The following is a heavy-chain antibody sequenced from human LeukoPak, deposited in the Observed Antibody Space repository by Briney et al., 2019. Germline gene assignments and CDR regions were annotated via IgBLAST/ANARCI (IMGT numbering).Heavy chain of an antibody. D-gene: IGHD5-12*01. CDR1: GFNFSSYA. J-gene: IGHJ3*02. V-gene: IGHV3-64*01. CDR3: ARGEYSGSEGIPFDI. CDR2: ISSNGGRT. Sequence: GGSLRLSCAASGFNFSSYAMHWVRQAPGKGLEYVSAISSNGGRTYYANSVKGRFTISRDNSKNTLYLQMGSLRAEDMAVYYCARGEYSGSEGIPFDIWGQGTMVTVSS.